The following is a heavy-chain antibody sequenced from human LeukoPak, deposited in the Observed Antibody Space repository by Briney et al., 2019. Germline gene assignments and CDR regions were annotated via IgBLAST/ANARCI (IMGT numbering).Heavy chain of an antibody. D-gene: IGHD6-6*01. Sequence: ASVKVSCKASGYTFPSYFMHWVRQAPGQGLEWMGIINPTGGSTTYAQKFQGRVTMTRDTSTSTVYMELSGLRSEDTAVYYCARGGFTSSSSSDYWGQGTLVTVSS. J-gene: IGHJ4*02. CDR2: INPTGGST. CDR1: GYTFPSYF. V-gene: IGHV1-46*01. CDR3: ARGGFTSSSSSDY.